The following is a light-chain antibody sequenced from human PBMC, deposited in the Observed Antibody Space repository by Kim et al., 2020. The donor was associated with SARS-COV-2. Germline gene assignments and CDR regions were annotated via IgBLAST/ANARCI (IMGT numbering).Light chain of an antibody. Sequence: EIVLTQSPGTLSLSPGARATLSCRASQSVSSSYLAWYQEKPGQAPRLLIYGASSRATGIPDRFSGSGSGTDFTLTISRLEPEDFAVYYCQQYGSSSYTFGQGTKLEI. CDR3: QQYGSSSYT. CDR2: GAS. J-gene: IGKJ2*01. CDR1: QSVSSSY. V-gene: IGKV3-20*01.